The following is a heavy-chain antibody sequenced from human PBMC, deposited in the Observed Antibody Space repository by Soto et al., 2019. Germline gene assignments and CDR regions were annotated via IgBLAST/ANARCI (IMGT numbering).Heavy chain of an antibody. Sequence: QVQLQESGPGLVKPSETLSLTCTVSGGSISSYYWSWIRQPPGKGLEWIGYIYYSGSTNYNPSLKSRVTISVDTSKNQFSLKLSSVTAADTAVYYCARESRLGYYDILTQPRHPYYFDYWGQGTLVTVSS. D-gene: IGHD3-9*01. CDR2: IYYSGST. V-gene: IGHV4-59*01. CDR3: ARESRLGYYDILTQPRHPYYFDY. CDR1: GGSISSYY. J-gene: IGHJ4*02.